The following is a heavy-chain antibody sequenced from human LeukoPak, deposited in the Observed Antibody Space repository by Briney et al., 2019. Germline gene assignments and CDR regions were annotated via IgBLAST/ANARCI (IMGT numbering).Heavy chain of an antibody. CDR3: ARGYYYDSSGYYYDY. V-gene: IGHV1-18*01. CDR1: GYTFTSYG. CDR2: ISAYNGNT. Sequence: ASVKVSCKVSGYTFTSYGISWVRQAPGQGLEWMGWISAYNGNTNYAQKLQGRVTMTTDTSTSTAYMELRSLRSDDTAVYYCARGYYYDSSGYYYDYWGQGTLVTVSS. D-gene: IGHD3-22*01. J-gene: IGHJ4*02.